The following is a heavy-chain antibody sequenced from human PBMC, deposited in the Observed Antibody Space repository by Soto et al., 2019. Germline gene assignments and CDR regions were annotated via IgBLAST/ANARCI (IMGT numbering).Heavy chain of an antibody. Sequence: GESLKISCKGSGYSFTTYWIGWVRQMPGKGLEWMGIIYPGDSDTRYSPSFQGQVTISADNSISTAYLQWGSLKASDTAMYYCARASGKFVDPYHVDFCGQVTLV. CDR2: IYPGDSDT. CDR1: GYSFTTYW. D-gene: IGHD1-26*01. J-gene: IGHJ4*02. CDR3: ARASGKFVDPYHVDF. V-gene: IGHV5-51*01.